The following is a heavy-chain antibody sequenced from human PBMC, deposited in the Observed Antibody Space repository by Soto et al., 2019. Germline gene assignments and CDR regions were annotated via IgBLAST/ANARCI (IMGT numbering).Heavy chain of an antibody. CDR3: ARDGNFALRGYSFGFDF. CDR1: GYRFTTHY. CDR2: MNVGTGGT. V-gene: IGHV1-2*06. J-gene: IGHJ4*02. Sequence: ASVKVSCKASGYRFTTHYIHWVRQAPGQGLEWMGRMNVGTGGTTYAHKFQGRVTMTRDTSIRTACLEVSSVKSDDTAMYYCARDGNFALRGYSFGFDFWGQGTLVTVSS. D-gene: IGHD5-18*01.